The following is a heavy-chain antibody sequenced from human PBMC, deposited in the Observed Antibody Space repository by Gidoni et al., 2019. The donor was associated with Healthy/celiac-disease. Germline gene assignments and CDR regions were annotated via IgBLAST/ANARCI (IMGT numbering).Heavy chain of an antibody. J-gene: IGHJ6*02. D-gene: IGHD1-26*01. CDR3: AREWELPIPPGLGYGMDV. CDR2: ISAYNGNT. Sequence: QVQLVQSGAEVKKPGASVKVSCQASGYTFPSYGISWVRQAPGQGLEWMGWISAYNGNTNYAQKLQGRVTMTTDTSTSTAYMELRSLRSDDTAVYYCAREWELPIPPGLGYGMDVWGQGTTVTVSS. V-gene: IGHV1-18*01. CDR1: GYTFPSYG.